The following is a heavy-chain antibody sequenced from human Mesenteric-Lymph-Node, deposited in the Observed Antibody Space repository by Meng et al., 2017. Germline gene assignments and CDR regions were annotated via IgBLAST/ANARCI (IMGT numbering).Heavy chain of an antibody. Sequence: QVQLQQWGAELLKPSETLSLTCAVYGGSFSGYYWSWIRQPPGKGLEWIGEINHSGSTNYNPSLKSRVTISVDTSKNQFSLKLSSVTAADTAVYYCATEERGYFDYWGQGTLVTVSS. D-gene: IGHD1-1*01. J-gene: IGHJ4*02. V-gene: IGHV4-34*01. CDR2: INHSGST. CDR3: ATEERGYFDY. CDR1: GGSFSGYY.